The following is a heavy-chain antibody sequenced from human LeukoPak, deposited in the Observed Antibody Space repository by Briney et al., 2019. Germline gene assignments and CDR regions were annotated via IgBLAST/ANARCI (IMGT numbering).Heavy chain of an antibody. CDR3: AELGITMIGGV. D-gene: IGHD3-10*02. J-gene: IGHJ6*04. CDR2: IRSKANSYAR. Sequence: GGSLRLSCAASGFTFSGSAMHWVRQASGKGLEWVGRIRSKANSYARAYGVSVEDRFTISRDDSKNTAYLQMNSLRAEDTAVYYCAELGITMIGGVWGKGTTVTISS. V-gene: IGHV3-73*01. CDR1: GFTFSGSA.